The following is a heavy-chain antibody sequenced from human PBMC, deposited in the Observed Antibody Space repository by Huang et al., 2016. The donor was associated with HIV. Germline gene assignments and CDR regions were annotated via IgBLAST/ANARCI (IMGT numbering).Heavy chain of an antibody. J-gene: IGHJ6*02. CDR3: TGALASDTGMDV. Sequence: AASGFTFSDHYMDWVSQAPGKGLGWVGRSRNKVRRYTTEYAASVKGRFTISRDDSETSLYLQMNSLRTEDSAVYYCTGALASDTGMDVWGQGTTVTVSS. CDR2: SRNKVRRYTT. CDR1: GFTFSDHY. V-gene: IGHV3-72*01. D-gene: IGHD6-19*01.